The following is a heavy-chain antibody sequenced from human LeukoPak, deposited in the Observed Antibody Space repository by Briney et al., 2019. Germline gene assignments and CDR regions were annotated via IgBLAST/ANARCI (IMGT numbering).Heavy chain of an antibody. Sequence: ASVKVSCKASGYTFTGYYMHWVRQAPGQGLEWMGWINPNSGGTNYAQKLQGRVTMTTDTSTSTAYMELRSLRSDDTAVYYCARYSYGPPPGFYYYYYMDVWGKGTTVTVSS. V-gene: IGHV1-2*02. CDR1: GYTFTGYY. D-gene: IGHD5-18*01. CDR3: ARYSYGPPPGFYYYYYMDV. CDR2: INPNSGGT. J-gene: IGHJ6*03.